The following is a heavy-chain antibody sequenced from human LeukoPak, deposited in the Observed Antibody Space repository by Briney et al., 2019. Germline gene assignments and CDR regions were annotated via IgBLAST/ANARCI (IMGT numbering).Heavy chain of an antibody. D-gene: IGHD2-15*01. CDR1: GFAISANY. J-gene: IGHJ5*02. CDR3: ASLYCSRGSCAFDV. V-gene: IGHV3-66*01. CDR2: ILSGGDT. Sequence: PGGSLRLSCAASGFAISANYMTGVRQSPGKGLDWVSVILSGGDTDYAASVKGRFTISKDNSKNTVFLQLNSLRVEDTAMYYCASLYCSRGSCAFDVWGQGTLVTVSS.